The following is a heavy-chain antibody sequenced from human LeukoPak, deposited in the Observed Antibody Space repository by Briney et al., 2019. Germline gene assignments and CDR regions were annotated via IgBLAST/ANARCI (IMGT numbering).Heavy chain of an antibody. CDR3: ARANFLYCSSTTCLFDY. Sequence: VASVKVSCKASGYTFTDYYMHWVRQAPGQGFEWMGWINPNSGDTNYAQKFQGRVTMTRDTSISTAHMELSRLRSDDTAVYYCARANFLYCSSTTCLFDYWGQGTLDIVSS. J-gene: IGHJ4*02. V-gene: IGHV1-2*02. CDR2: INPNSGDT. CDR1: GYTFTDYY. D-gene: IGHD2-2*01.